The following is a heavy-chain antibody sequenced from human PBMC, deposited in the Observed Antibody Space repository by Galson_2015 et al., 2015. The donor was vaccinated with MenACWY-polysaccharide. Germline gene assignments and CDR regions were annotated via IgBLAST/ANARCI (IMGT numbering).Heavy chain of an antibody. D-gene: IGHD3-22*01. CDR3: AREDYNDSSGYTWYFDL. CDR2: FYSGGYR. J-gene: IGHJ2*01. CDR1: GFTVSSYY. Sequence: SLRLSCAASGFTVSSYYMSWVRQAPGKGLEWVSVFYSGGYRYYADSVKGRFTISRDHSKNTLYLQMNSLRAEDTAVYYCAREDYNDSSGYTWYFDLWGRGTLVTVSS. V-gene: IGHV3-66*01.